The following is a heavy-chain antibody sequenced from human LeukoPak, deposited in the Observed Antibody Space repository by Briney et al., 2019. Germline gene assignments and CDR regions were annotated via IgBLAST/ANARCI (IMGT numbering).Heavy chain of an antibody. J-gene: IGHJ4*02. CDR2: INHGGST. V-gene: IGHV4-39*07. CDR1: GGSISSSSYY. D-gene: IGHD6-19*01. CDR3: ASSGWYRGY. Sequence: PSETLSLTCTVSGGSISSSSYYWGWIRQPPGKGLEWIGEINHGGSTTYNPSLKSRVTISVDTSKNQFSLKLSSVTAADTAVYYCASSGWYRGYWGQGTLVTVSS.